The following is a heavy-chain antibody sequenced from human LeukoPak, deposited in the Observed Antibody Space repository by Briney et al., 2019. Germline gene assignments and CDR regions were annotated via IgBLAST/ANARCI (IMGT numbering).Heavy chain of an antibody. CDR3: ARGRSWYGDSYFDY. CDR1: GGSFSGYY. J-gene: IGHJ4*02. CDR2: INHSGST. Sequence: SETLSLTCAVYGGSFSGYYWSWIRQPPGKGLEWIGEINHSGSTSYNPSLKSRVTISVDTSKNQFSLKLSSVTAADTAVYYCARGRSWYGDSYFDYWGQGTLVTVSS. V-gene: IGHV4-34*01. D-gene: IGHD4-17*01.